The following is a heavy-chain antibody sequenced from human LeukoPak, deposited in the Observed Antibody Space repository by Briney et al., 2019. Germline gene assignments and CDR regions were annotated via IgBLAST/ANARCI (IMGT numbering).Heavy chain of an antibody. CDR1: GFTFSTRW. CDR2: INEDGSEK. Sequence: PGGSLRLSCAASGFTFSTRWMSWVRQDPGKGLEWVANINEDGSEKNYVESLKGRFTISRDNAKNSLYLQMNSLRAEDTALYYCARELGSYEGGYYGMDVWGQGTTVTVSS. J-gene: IGHJ6*02. CDR3: ARELGSYEGGYYGMDV. V-gene: IGHV3-7*01. D-gene: IGHD1-26*01.